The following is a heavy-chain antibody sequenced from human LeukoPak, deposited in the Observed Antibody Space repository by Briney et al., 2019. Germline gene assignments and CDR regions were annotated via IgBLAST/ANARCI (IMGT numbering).Heavy chain of an antibody. D-gene: IGHD6-19*01. V-gene: IGHV1-2*02. CDR3: ARGRAPKSGWYRPDYYYYMDV. J-gene: IGHJ6*03. Sequence: ASVKVSCKASGYTFTGYYMHWVRQAPGQGLEWMGWISPNSGGTNYAQKFQGRVTMTRDTSISTAYMELSRLRSDDTAVYYCARGRAPKSGWYRPDYYYYMDVWGKGTTVTVSS. CDR2: ISPNSGGT. CDR1: GYTFTGYY.